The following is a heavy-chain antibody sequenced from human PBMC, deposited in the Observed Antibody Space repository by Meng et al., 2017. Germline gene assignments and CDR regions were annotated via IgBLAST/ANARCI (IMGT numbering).Heavy chain of an antibody. Sequence: GGSLRLSCAASGFTFSSYSMNWVRQAPGKGLEWVSSISSSSSYIYYADSVKGRFTISRDNAKNSLYLQMNSLRAEDTAVYYCARVDGGNLFYYYYGMDVWGQGTTVTVSS. D-gene: IGHD4-23*01. CDR1: GFTFSSYS. J-gene: IGHJ6*02. V-gene: IGHV3-21*01. CDR3: ARVDGGNLFYYYYGMDV. CDR2: ISSSSSYI.